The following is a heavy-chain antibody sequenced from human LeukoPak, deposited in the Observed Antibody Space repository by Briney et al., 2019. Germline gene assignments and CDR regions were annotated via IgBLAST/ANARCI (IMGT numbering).Heavy chain of an antibody. CDR3: ARKEMATTRIDY. CDR1: GYTFTSYD. CDR2: MNPNSGNT. J-gene: IGHJ4*02. Sequence: ASVKVSCKASGYTFTSYDINWVRQATGQGLEWMGWMNPNSGNTGYAQKFQGRVTMTRNTSISTAYMELSSLRSEDTAVYYCARKEMATTRIDYWGQGTLVTVSS. V-gene: IGHV1-8*01. D-gene: IGHD5-24*01.